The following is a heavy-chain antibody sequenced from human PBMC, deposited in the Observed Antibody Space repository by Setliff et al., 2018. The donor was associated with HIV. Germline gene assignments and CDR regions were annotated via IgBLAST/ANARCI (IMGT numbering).Heavy chain of an antibody. CDR1: GYSISSGYY. V-gene: IGHV4-38-2*01. D-gene: IGHD3-10*01. J-gene: IGHJ4*02. CDR2: IYHSGST. CDR3: ARGLNYYGSGSYLPLGY. Sequence: SETLSLTCAVSGYSISSGYYWGWIRQPPGKGLEWIGSIYHSGSTYYNPSLKSRVTISVDTSKNQFSLKLSSVTAADTAVYYCARGLNYYGSGSYLPLGYWGQGTLVTVSS.